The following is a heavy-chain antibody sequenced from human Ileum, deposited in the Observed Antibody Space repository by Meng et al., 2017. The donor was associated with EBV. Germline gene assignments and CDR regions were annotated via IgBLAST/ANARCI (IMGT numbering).Heavy chain of an antibody. CDR2: MYDSDSGKA. Sequence: GRLQGWGPGLVKPSGTLSLSCSVSGASVSSGGYHWSWIRQPPGKGLEWIGCMYDSDSGKAKYNPSLNSRVIISLDTSKNHFVLKLTSVTAADTAVYYCAYYTAGRGGVGSWGQGTLVTVSS. D-gene: IGHD2-8*02. CDR1: GASVSSGGYH. CDR3: AYYTAGRGGVGS. V-gene: IGHV4-61*03. J-gene: IGHJ4*02.